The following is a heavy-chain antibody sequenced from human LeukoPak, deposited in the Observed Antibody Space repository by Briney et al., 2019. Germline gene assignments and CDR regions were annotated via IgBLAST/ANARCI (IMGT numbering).Heavy chain of an antibody. CDR2: INHSGST. Sequence: PSETLSLTCAVYGESFSGYYWTWIRQSPGKGLEWIGEINHSGSTNYNPSLESRVTISVDTSKNQFSLKLTSVTAADTAVYYCARGGFELPSGSCSDYWGQGTPVTVSS. CDR3: ARGGFELPSGSCSDY. J-gene: IGHJ4*02. CDR1: GESFSGYY. D-gene: IGHD3-10*01. V-gene: IGHV4-34*01.